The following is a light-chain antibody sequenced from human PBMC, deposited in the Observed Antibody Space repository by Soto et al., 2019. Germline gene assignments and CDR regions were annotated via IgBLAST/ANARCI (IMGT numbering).Light chain of an antibody. CDR1: QSVSID. CDR3: QQYGYSPIT. Sequence: ELVMTQSPATRSVAPGERATLSCGASQSVSIDLAWYQQTPGQAPRLLIYAASSRATGSPDRFSGGGSGTDFTLTISRLEPEDFAVYYCQQYGYSPITFGQGTRLEIK. CDR2: AAS. J-gene: IGKJ5*01. V-gene: IGKV3-20*01.